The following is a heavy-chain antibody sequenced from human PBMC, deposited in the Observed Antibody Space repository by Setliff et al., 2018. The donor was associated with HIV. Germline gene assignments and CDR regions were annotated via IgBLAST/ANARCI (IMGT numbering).Heavy chain of an antibody. V-gene: IGHV3-48*01. CDR1: GFTFSTYS. Sequence: GGSLRLSCAASGFTFSTYSMNWVRQAPGKGLEWLSYMGSNNNIYYADSMKGRFTTSRDNATNSLYLQMSSLRVEDTAVYYCAREGQWLIQGDYSDAFDIWGLGTVVTVSS. CDR3: AREGQWLIQGDYSDAFDI. D-gene: IGHD6-19*01. CDR2: MGSNNNI. J-gene: IGHJ3*02.